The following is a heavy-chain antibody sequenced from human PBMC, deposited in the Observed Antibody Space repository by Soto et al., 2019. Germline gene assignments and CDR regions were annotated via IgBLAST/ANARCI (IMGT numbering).Heavy chain of an antibody. J-gene: IGHJ4*02. CDR2: IIPIFGTA. V-gene: IGHV1-69*13. CDR3: ARDSTPKYYDFWSGYYTGLGY. D-gene: IGHD3-3*01. Sequence: GASVKVSCKSSGGTISSYAISWVRQDPGQVLEWIGGIIPIFGTANYAQKFQGRVTITADESTSTAYMELSSLRSEDTAVYYCARDSTPKYYDFWSGYYTGLGYWGQGNLVTVCS. CDR1: GGTISSYA.